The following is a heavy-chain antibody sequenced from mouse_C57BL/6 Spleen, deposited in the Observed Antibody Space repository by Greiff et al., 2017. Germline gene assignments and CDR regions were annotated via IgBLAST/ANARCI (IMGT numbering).Heavy chain of an antibody. CDR2: INPSSGYT. CDR3: AREIYDGYHWYFDV. J-gene: IGHJ1*03. CDR1: GYTFTSYT. Sequence: QVQLQQSGAELARPGASVKMSCKASGYTFTSYTMHWVKQRPGQGLEWIGYINPSSGYTKYNQKFKDKATLTADKSSSTAYMQLSSLTSEESAVYYCAREIYDGYHWYFDVWGTGTTVTVSS. D-gene: IGHD2-3*01. V-gene: IGHV1-4*01.